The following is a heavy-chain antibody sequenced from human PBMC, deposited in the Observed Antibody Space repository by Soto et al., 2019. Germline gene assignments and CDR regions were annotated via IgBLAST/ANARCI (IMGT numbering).Heavy chain of an antibody. CDR1: GTTFTSYA. J-gene: IGHJ4*02. Sequence: QVQLVQSGAEVKKPASSVKVSCRASGTTFTSYAFSWVRQAPGQGLEWMGGIIPIFGTSNYAQKFQGRLTITADESTKTVYMELRSLRSEDTAVYYCARIGNHPHAFDYGGQGTLVTVSS. CDR2: IIPIFGTS. V-gene: IGHV1-69*01. CDR3: ARIGNHPHAFDY.